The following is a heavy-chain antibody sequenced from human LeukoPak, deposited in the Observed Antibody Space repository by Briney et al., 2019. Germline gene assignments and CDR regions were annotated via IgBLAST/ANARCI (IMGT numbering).Heavy chain of an antibody. V-gene: IGHV5-51*01. CDR1: GYSFTSYW. J-gene: IGHJ6*03. CDR2: IYPGDSGT. Sequence: GESLKISCKGSGYSFTSYWIGWVRQMPGKGLEWMGIIYPGDSGTRYSPSFQGQVTISADKSISTAYLQWSSLKASDTAMYYCARHTSGYYYYMDVWGKGTTVTVSS. CDR3: ARHTSGYYYYMDV.